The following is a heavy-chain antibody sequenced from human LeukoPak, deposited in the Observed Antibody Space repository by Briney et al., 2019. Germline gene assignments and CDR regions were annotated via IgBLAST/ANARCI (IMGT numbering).Heavy chain of an antibody. CDR2: IYYSGST. D-gene: IGHD3-3*01. CDR3: ATSPKFGVVSD. J-gene: IGHJ4*02. V-gene: IGHV4-59*01. Sequence: SETLSLTCIGSGGSISSNYWNWIRQPPGKGLEWIGNIYYSGSTYYNPSLMSRVTISVDRSRNQFSLNLTSSTAADTAVYYCATSPKFGVVSDWGQGTLVTVSS. CDR1: GGSISSNY.